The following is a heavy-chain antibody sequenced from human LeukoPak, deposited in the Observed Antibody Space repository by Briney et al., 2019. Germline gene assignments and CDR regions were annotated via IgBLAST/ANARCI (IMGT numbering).Heavy chain of an antibody. CDR2: IYYSGST. Sequence: SETLSLTCIVSGGSISSGDYYWSWIRQPPGKGLEWIGYIYYSGSTYYNPSLKSRVTISVDTSKNQFSLKLSSVTAADTAVYYCARDHLDGFDYWGQGTLVTVSS. CDR1: GGSISSGDYY. CDR3: ARDHLDGFDY. J-gene: IGHJ4*02. V-gene: IGHV4-30-4*01.